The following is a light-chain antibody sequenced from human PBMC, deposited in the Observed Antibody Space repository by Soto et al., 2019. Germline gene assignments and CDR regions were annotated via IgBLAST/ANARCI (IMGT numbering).Light chain of an antibody. J-gene: IGLJ3*02. Sequence: QSVLTQPPSASGTPGQRVTISCSGSSSNIGSNTVNWYQHLPGTAPKLIINTNNQRPSGVPDRFSGSKSGTSASLAISGLQSEDEADYYCAAWNDSLNGWVFGGGTMVTVL. V-gene: IGLV1-44*01. CDR2: TNN. CDR1: SSNIGSNT. CDR3: AAWNDSLNGWV.